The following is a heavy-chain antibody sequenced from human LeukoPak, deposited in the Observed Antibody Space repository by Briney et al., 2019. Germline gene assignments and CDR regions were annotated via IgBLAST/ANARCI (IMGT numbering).Heavy chain of an antibody. CDR1: GFTFSSYS. J-gene: IGHJ3*02. D-gene: IGHD6-19*01. Sequence: GGSLRLSCAASGFTFSSYSMNWVRQAPGKELEWVSSISSSSSYIYYADSVKGRFTISGDNAKNSLYLQMNSLRAEDTAVYYCTRANGWDAFDIWDQGTMVTVSS. V-gene: IGHV3-21*01. CDR3: TRANGWDAFDI. CDR2: ISSSSSYI.